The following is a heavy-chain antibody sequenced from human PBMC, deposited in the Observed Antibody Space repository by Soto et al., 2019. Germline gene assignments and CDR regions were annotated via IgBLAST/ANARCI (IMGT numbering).Heavy chain of an antibody. CDR2: ITSYSGNT. D-gene: IGHD3-10*01. CDR3: ARTYVSGMSSDY. Sequence: GASVKVSCKASGDTFTSSGISWVRQAPGQGLEWMGWITSYSGNTNYAQKFQGRVNMTADTSTSTAYMELRSLRSDDTALYYCARTYVSGMSSDYWGQGTLVTVSS. CDR1: GDTFTSSG. V-gene: IGHV1-18*01. J-gene: IGHJ4*02.